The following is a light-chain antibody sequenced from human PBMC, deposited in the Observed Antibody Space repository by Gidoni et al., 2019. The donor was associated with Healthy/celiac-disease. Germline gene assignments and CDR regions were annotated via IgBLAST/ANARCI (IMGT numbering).Light chain of an antibody. Sequence: QMTQSPSTLSASVGDRVTITCRASQSISSWLAWYQQKPGKAPKLLIYNASSLESGVPSRCSGSGSGTEFTLTISSLQPDDFETYYCQQYKSYWTFGQGTKVEIK. CDR2: NAS. J-gene: IGKJ1*01. CDR1: QSISSW. V-gene: IGKV1-5*03. CDR3: QQYKSYWT.